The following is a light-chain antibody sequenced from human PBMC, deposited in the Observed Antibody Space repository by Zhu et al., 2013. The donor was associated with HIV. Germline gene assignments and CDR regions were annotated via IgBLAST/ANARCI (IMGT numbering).Light chain of an antibody. CDR1: QSISSY. V-gene: IGKV1-39*01. J-gene: IGKJ4*01. Sequence: DIQMTQSPSSLSASVGDRVTITCRASQSISSYLNWYQQKPGKAPKLLIYAASSLQSGVPSRFSGSGSGTDFTLTISSLQPEDFATYYYQQSDSTPMLTFGGGTKVEIK. CDR3: QQSDSTPMLT. CDR2: AAS.